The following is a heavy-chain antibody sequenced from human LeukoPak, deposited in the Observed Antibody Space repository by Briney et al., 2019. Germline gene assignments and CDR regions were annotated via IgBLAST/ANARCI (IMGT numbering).Heavy chain of an antibody. CDR1: GFTLRSFT. D-gene: IGHD3-10*01. J-gene: IGHJ6*03. CDR2: ISTSSNYI. V-gene: IGHV3-21*01. CDR3: ARDGLLWFGELPGHHYFIYMDV. Sequence: GGSLRLSCAASGFTLRSFTMNWVRQAPGKGLEWVSSISTSSNYIYYADSVRGRFTISRDNAKNSLYLQLNSLRAEDTAVYFCARDGLLWFGELPGHHYFIYMDVWGKGTTVTVSS.